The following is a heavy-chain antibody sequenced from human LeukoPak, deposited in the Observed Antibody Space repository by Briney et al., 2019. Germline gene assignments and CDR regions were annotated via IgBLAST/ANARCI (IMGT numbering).Heavy chain of an antibody. D-gene: IGHD2-8*02. J-gene: IGHJ4*02. CDR1: GYTFTNSG. CDR2: ISTYNGNT. V-gene: IGHV1-18*01. CDR3: ARDTGNYWFDY. Sequence: ASVKVSCKASGYTFTNSGINWVRQAPGQGLEWMGWISTYNGNTNYAQNLQDRVTMTTDTSTSTAYMELRSLRSDDTAIYYCARDTGNYWFDYWGQGTLVTVSS.